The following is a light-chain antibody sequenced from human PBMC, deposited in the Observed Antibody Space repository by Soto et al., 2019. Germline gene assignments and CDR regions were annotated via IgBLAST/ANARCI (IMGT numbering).Light chain of an antibody. Sequence: DIVMTQSPDSLAVSLGERATINCKSSQSVFYSSNNRNYLAWYQQKPGQSPKLLIYRASIRESGVPDRFSGSGSGAYFTRTISSLQAEDVALYYCQQYYGTPYTFGQGTKLEIK. CDR3: QQYYGTPYT. CDR2: RAS. CDR1: QSVFYSSNNRNY. J-gene: IGKJ2*01. V-gene: IGKV4-1*01.